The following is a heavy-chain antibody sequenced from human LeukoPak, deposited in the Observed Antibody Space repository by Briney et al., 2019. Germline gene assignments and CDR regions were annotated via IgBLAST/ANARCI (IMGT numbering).Heavy chain of an antibody. D-gene: IGHD2-2*02. V-gene: IGHV4-59*11. CDR3: ARVIGRLYAGLYYYYYMDV. CDR2: IYYSGST. J-gene: IGHJ6*03. CDR1: GGSISSHY. Sequence: SETPSLTCTVSGGSISSHYWSWIRQPPGKGLEWIGYIYYSGSTNYNPSLKSRVTISVDTSKNQFSLKLSSVTAADTAVYYCARVIGRLYAGLYYYYYMDVWGKGTTVTVSS.